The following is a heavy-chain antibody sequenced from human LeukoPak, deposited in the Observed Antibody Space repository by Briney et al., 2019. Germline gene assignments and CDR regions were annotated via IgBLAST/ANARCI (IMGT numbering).Heavy chain of an antibody. V-gene: IGHV3-11*01. D-gene: IGHD1-26*01. Sequence: PGGSLRLSCAASGFTFSDYYMSWIRQAPGKGLEWVSYISSSSGSTIYYADSVKGRFTISRDNAKNSLYLQMNSLRAEDTAVYYCARDPVVGATTYYYMDVWGKGTTVTVSS. CDR3: ARDPVVGATTYYYMDV. CDR1: GFTFSDYY. CDR2: ISSSSGSTI. J-gene: IGHJ6*03.